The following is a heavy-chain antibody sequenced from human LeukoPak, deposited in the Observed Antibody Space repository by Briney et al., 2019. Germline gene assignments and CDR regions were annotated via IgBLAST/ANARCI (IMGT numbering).Heavy chain of an antibody. CDR2: IYYSGST. Sequence: PSETLSLTCTVSGGXISGSGYYWGWIRQPPGKGLEWIGSIYYSGSTIYNPSFKSRVTISVDTSKNQFSLNLSSVTAADTAIYYCARHRSSSSWDRNWFDPWGQGTLVTVSS. D-gene: IGHD6-13*01. CDR3: ARHRSSSSWDRNWFDP. J-gene: IGHJ5*02. CDR1: GGXISGSGYY. V-gene: IGHV4-39*01.